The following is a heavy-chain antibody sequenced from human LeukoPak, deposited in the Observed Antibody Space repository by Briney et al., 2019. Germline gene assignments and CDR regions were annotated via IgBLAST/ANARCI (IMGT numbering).Heavy chain of an antibody. CDR1: GFTVSSNY. D-gene: IGHD6-13*01. CDR2: IYSGGST. J-gene: IGHJ5*02. CDR3: ARFGSSLWFDP. Sequence: PGGSLRLSCAASGFTVSSNYMRWVRQPPGKGLEWVSVIYSGGSTYYADSVKGRFTISRHNSKNTLYLQMNSMRAEDTAVYYCARFGSSLWFDPWGQGTLVTVSS. V-gene: IGHV3-53*04.